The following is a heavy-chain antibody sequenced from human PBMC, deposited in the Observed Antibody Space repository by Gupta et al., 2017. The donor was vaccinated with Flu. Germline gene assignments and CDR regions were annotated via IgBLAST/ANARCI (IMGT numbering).Heavy chain of an antibody. J-gene: IGHJ4*02. V-gene: IGHV1-2*06. CDR3: ARGIAQGSG. D-gene: IGHD6-13*01. CDR2: FNHNSGST. CDR1: GSTCTGYF. Sequence: SGSTCTGYFMPGVRPAPAQGLEWMGRFNHNSGSTTNPQKFKGIVTMTRDTSISTAYMELSRMRSEDTAVYDWARGIAQGSGWGQGTLVTVSS.